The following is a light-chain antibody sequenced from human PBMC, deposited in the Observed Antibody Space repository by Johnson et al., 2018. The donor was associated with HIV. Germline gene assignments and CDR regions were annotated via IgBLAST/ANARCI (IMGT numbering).Light chain of an antibody. CDR1: SSNIGNNY. CDR2: DNN. J-gene: IGLJ1*01. CDR3: GTWDSSLSAYV. Sequence: QSVLTQPPSVSAAPGQKVTISCSGSSSNIGNNYVSWYQQLPGTAPKLLIYDNNKRPSGIPDRFSGSKSGTSATLGITGLQTGAEADYYCGTWDSSLSAYVFRTGTKGPVL. V-gene: IGLV1-51*01.